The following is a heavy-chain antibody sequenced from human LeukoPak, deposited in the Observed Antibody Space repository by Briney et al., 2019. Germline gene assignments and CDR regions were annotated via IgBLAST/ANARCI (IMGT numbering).Heavy chain of an antibody. CDR1: GFTFSSYE. J-gene: IGHJ4*02. D-gene: IGHD3-9*01. V-gene: IGHV3-48*03. Sequence: GGSLRLSCAASGFTFSSYEMNWVRQAPGKGLEWVSYISSSGSTIYYADSVKGRFTISRGNAKNSLYLQMNSLRAEDTAFYYCARVLRHFDWSPFDYWGQGILVTVSS. CDR3: ARVLRHFDWSPFDY. CDR2: ISSSGSTI.